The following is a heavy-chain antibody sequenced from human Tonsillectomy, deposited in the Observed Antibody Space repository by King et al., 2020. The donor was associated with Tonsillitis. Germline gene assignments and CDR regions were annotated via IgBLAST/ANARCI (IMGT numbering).Heavy chain of an antibody. CDR3: ADQSGFGTYYPYPFDY. J-gene: IGHJ4*02. CDR2: IRYDGTNK. Sequence: VQLVESGGGVVQPGGSLRLSCAASGFTFSPYGMHWVRQAPGKGLEWVAFIRYDGTNKYYADSVKGRFTISRDNSKNTLYLQMDSLRPEDTAVYYCADQSGFGTYYPYPFDYWGQGTLVTVSS. V-gene: IGHV3-30*02. CDR1: GFTFSPYG. D-gene: IGHD3-10*01.